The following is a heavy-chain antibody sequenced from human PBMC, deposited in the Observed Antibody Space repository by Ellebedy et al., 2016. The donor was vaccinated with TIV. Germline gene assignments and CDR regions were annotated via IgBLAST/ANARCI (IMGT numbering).Heavy chain of an antibody. V-gene: IGHV4-30-4*01. Sequence: SETLSLTXTVSGDSISRSDYYWSWIRQPPGKGLEWIGYIDHSGSTYQNPSLKSRVTISVDTSKNQFSLKLTPVTAADTAVYYCATGVHYWGQGTLVTVSS. CDR1: GDSISRSDYY. CDR3: ATGVHY. CDR2: IDHSGST. D-gene: IGHD3-10*01. J-gene: IGHJ4*02.